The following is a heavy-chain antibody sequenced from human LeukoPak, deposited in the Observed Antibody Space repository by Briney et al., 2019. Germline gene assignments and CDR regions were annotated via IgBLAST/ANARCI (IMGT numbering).Heavy chain of an antibody. V-gene: IGHV3-30-3*01. CDR1: GFDFNNYV. CDR3: ARTATRSMVRGVIIGLNWFDP. D-gene: IGHD3-10*01. Sequence: GRSLRLSCAASGFDFNNYVMHWVRQAPGKGLEWVAVISYDGSNIYYSDSVKGRFTISRDNSKNTLYVQMSSLRAEDTAVYYCARTATRSMVRGVIIGLNWFDPWGQGTLVTVSS. CDR2: ISYDGSNI. J-gene: IGHJ5*02.